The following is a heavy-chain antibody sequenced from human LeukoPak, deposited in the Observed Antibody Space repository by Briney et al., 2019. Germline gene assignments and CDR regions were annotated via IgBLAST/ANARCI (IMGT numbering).Heavy chain of an antibody. J-gene: IGHJ4*02. CDR3: ARSPTEMATIFDY. CDR1: GGTFSSYA. V-gene: IGHV1-69*01. Sequence: ASVKVSCKASGGTFSSYAISWVRQAPGQGLEWMGGIIPIFGTANYAQKFQGRVTITADESTGTAYMELSSLRSEDTAVYYCARSPTEMATIFDYWGQGTLVTVSS. CDR2: IIPIFGTA. D-gene: IGHD5-24*01.